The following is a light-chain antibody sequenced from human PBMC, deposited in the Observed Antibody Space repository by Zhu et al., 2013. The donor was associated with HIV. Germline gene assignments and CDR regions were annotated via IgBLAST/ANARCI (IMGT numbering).Light chain of an antibody. Sequence: EIVLTQSPGTLSLSPGERATLSCTASQSVSSSYLTWYQQRPGQAPRLLIFGASSRASGIPDRFSGSGSGTDFTLTINTVEPDDSAVYYCQQYGWPPDTFGQGTRLDIK. CDR2: GAS. CDR1: QSVSSSY. J-gene: IGKJ5*01. CDR3: QQYGWPPDT. V-gene: IGKV3-20*01.